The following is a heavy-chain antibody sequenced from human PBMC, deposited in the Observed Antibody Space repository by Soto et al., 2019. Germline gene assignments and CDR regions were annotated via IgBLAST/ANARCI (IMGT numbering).Heavy chain of an antibody. V-gene: IGHV3-53*01. CDR3: ARERRSARDSYGYSSHWFDP. CDR2: IYSGGST. CDR1: GFTVSSNY. Sequence: EVQLVESGGGLIQPGGSLRLSCAASGFTVSSNYMSWVRQAPGKGLEWVSVIYSGGSTYYADSVKGRFTISRDNSKNTLYLQMNSLRAEDTAVYYCARERRSARDSYGYSSHWFDPWGQGTLVTVSS. J-gene: IGHJ5*02. D-gene: IGHD5-18*01.